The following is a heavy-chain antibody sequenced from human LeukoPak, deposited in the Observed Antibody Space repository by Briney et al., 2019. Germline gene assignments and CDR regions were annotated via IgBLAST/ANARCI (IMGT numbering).Heavy chain of an antibody. CDR3: ARVSIAAAGGIDY. Sequence: PGGSLRLSCAASGFTFSSYWMHWVRQAPGKGLVWVSRINSDWSSTSYADSVKGRFTISRDNAKNTLYLQMNSLRAEDTAVYYCARVSIAAAGGIDYWGQGTLVTVSS. CDR1: GFTFSSYW. J-gene: IGHJ4*02. V-gene: IGHV3-74*01. D-gene: IGHD6-13*01. CDR2: INSDWSST.